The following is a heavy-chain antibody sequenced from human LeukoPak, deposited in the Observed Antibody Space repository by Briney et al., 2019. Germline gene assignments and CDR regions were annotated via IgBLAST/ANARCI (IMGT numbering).Heavy chain of an antibody. CDR2: IYYSGST. V-gene: IGHV4-39*07. CDR3: ARAEGSGSPYYFDY. Sequence: NPSETLSLTCTVSGGSISSSSYYWGWIRQPPGKGLEWIGSIYYSGSTYYNPSLKSRVTISVDTSKNQFSLKLSSVTAADTAVYYCARAEGSGSPYYFDYWGQGTLVTVSS. J-gene: IGHJ4*02. CDR1: GGSISSSSYY. D-gene: IGHD3-10*01.